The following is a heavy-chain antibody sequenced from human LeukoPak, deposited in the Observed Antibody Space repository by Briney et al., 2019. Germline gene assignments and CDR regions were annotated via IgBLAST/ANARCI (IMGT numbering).Heavy chain of an antibody. CDR2: ISGSGHDI. J-gene: IGHJ4*02. CDR3: AKGKWGVATSGFDY. CDR1: GFTFSDSY. V-gene: IGHV3-11*01. D-gene: IGHD5-12*01. Sequence: PGGSLRLSCAASGFTFSDSYMTWVRQAPGKGVEWVAYISGSGHDINYSESAKGRFTISRDNAKNSLYLQMNSLRAEDTAVYYCAKGKWGVATSGFDYWGQGTLVTVSS.